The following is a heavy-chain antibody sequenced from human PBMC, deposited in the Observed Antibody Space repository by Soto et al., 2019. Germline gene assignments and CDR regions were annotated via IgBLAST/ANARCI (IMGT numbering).Heavy chain of an antibody. D-gene: IGHD2-21*02. CDR3: AKDPNGDYVGAFDD. J-gene: IGHJ4*02. V-gene: IGHV3-23*01. CDR1: GLTFSSYG. Sequence: PGGSLRLSCAGSGLTFSSYGLTWVRQAQGKGLEWVSSISGDGTGTYYADSVKGRFTISRDNSKNMMYLQMNSLRAEDTAIYHCAKDPNGDYVGAFDDWGQGTLVTVSS. CDR2: ISGDGTGT.